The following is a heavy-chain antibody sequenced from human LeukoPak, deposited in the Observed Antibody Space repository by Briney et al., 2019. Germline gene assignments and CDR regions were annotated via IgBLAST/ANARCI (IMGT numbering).Heavy chain of an antibody. Sequence: SETLSLTCTVSGGSINSYYWSWIRQPPGKGLEWIGYIYYSGSTNYNPSLKGRVTISVDTSKNQFSLNLNSVTAADTAVYYCARHQDSSSGWYYFDYWGQGTLVTVSS. V-gene: IGHV4-59*08. J-gene: IGHJ4*02. CDR3: ARHQDSSSGWYYFDY. CDR2: IYYSGST. CDR1: GGSINSYY. D-gene: IGHD6-19*01.